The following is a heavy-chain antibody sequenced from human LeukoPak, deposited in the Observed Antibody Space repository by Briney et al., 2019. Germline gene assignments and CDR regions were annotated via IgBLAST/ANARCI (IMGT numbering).Heavy chain of an antibody. D-gene: IGHD5-24*01. Sequence: SQTLSLTCTVSSGSISSGSYYWSWIRQPAGKGLEWIGRIYTSGSTNYNPSLKSRVTISVDTSKNQFSLKLSSVTAADTAVYYCARGGGKRWLQYGDFDYWGQGTLVTVSS. CDR2: IYTSGST. V-gene: IGHV4-61*02. J-gene: IGHJ4*02. CDR1: SGSISSGSYY. CDR3: ARGGGKRWLQYGDFDY.